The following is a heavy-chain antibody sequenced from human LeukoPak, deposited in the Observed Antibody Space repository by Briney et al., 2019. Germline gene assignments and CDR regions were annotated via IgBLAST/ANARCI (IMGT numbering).Heavy chain of an antibody. CDR1: GGSFSGYY. D-gene: IGHD3-3*01. J-gene: IGHJ4*02. V-gene: IGHV4-34*01. CDR2: INHSGST. Sequence: PSETLSLTCAVYGGSFSGYYWSWIRQPPGKGLEWIGEINHSGSTNYNPSLKSRVTISVDTSKNQFSLKLSSVTAADTAVYYCARGVEEWYYFDYWGQGTLVTVSS. CDR3: ARGVEEWYYFDY.